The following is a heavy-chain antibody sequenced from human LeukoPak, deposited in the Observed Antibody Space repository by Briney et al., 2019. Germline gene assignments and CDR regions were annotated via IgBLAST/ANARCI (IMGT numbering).Heavy chain of an antibody. J-gene: IGHJ4*02. V-gene: IGHV4-39*01. CDR1: GGSISSSSYY. Sequence: SETLSLTCTVSGGSISSSSYYWGWICQPPGEGLDWIVSIYYSGSTYYKLSLKSRVTISVDTSKNQFSLKLSSVTAADTAVYYCARNWFYNDSRGNHPLYYFDYWGQGTLVTVSS. D-gene: IGHD3-22*01. CDR3: ARNWFYNDSRGNHPLYYFDY. CDR2: IYYSGST.